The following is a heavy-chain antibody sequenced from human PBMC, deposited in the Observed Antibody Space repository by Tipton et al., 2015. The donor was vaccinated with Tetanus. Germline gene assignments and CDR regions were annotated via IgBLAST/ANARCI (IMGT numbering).Heavy chain of an antibody. CDR1: GGSMGTNH. V-gene: IGHV4-59*01. Sequence: TLSLTCSVSGGSMGTNHWVWIRQAPGKRLESIGYIYSTGATKYNPSLESRVRISIDTSKSQFSMRLSSVTVADTAVYYCARGMGAYLNWGQGTLVTVSS. CDR2: IYSTGAT. D-gene: IGHD1-26*01. CDR3: ARGMGAYLN. J-gene: IGHJ4*02.